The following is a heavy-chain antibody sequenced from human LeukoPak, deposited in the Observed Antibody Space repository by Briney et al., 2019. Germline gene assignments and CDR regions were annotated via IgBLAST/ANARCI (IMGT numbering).Heavy chain of an antibody. D-gene: IGHD2-21*01. J-gene: IGHJ3*02. CDR3: CHSLSGRTGAFDI. Sequence: SQTLSLTCAISGDSVSSNSAAWSWIRQSPSRGLEWLGRIYYRSKWYNDYAVSVKSRITINPPTSKNQFSLQLDSVTPEDTAVYYCCHSLSGRTGAFDIWGRGTVVTVSS. CDR2: IYYRSKWYN. V-gene: IGHV6-1*01. CDR1: GDSVSSNSAA.